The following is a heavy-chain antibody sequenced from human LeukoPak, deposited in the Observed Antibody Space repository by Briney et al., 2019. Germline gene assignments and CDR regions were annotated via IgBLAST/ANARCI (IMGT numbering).Heavy chain of an antibody. CDR3: AKDVRNYCDQLDTVDY. CDR2: ISYDGSNK. J-gene: IGHJ4*02. Sequence: GGSLRLSCAASGFTFSSYGMHWVRQAPGKGLEWVAVISYDGSNKYYADSVKGRFTISRDNSKNTLYLQMNSLRAEDTAVYYCAKDVRNYCDQLDTVDYWGQGTLVTVSS. D-gene: IGHD3-22*01. V-gene: IGHV3-30*18. CDR1: GFTFSSYG.